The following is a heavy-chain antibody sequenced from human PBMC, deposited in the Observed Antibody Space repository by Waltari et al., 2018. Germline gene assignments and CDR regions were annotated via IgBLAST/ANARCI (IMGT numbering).Heavy chain of an antibody. D-gene: IGHD3-16*02. CDR3: ARDHEYIADY. CDR2: IKRDGREK. J-gene: IGHJ4*02. Sequence: EVLLVDSGGCLVQPGGSLRLSCNASAFRFSDYWMTWVRQAPGKGLEWVANIKRDGREKYYVDSVKGRFSISRDNSEKSLYLQMDNLRPEDTAVYYCARDHEYIADYWGQGTLVTVSS. CDR1: AFRFSDYW. V-gene: IGHV3-7*01.